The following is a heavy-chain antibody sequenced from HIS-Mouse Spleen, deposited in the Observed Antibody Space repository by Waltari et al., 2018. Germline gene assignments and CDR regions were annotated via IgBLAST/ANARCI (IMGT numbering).Heavy chain of an antibody. D-gene: IGHD6-13*01. J-gene: IGHJ2*01. Sequence: QLQLQESGPGLVKPSETLSRTSTVSGGCKRSSSFYWGWVRHPPGKGLERVGSIYYSGGTYYNPSLKSRVAISVDTSKNQFSLKLSSVTAADTAVYYCAREIPYSSSWYDWYFDLWGRGTLVTVSS. CDR3: AREIPYSSSWYDWYFDL. V-gene: IGHV4-39*07. CDR1: GGCKRSSSFY. CDR2: IYYSGGT.